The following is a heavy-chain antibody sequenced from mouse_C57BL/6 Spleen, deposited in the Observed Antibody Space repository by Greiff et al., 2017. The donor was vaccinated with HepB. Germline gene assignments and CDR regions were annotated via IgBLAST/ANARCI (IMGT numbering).Heavy chain of an antibody. Sequence: VQLQQSGAELVKPGASVKISCKASGYAFSSYWMNWVKQRPGKGLEWIGQIYPGDGDTNYNGKFKGKATLTADKSSSTAYMQLSSLTSEDTAVYFCARCDYDGGNYFDYWGQGTTLTVSS. V-gene: IGHV1-80*01. CDR2: IYPGDGDT. CDR1: GYAFSSYW. CDR3: ARCDYDGGNYFDY. D-gene: IGHD2-4*01. J-gene: IGHJ2*01.